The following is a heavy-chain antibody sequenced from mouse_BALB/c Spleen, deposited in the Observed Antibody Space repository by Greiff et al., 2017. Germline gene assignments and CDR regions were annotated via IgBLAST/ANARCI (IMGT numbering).Heavy chain of an antibody. CDR3: ARPLYDYDVYFDY. CDR2: ISSGGSYT. J-gene: IGHJ2*01. Sequence: DVQLVESGGDLVKPGGSLKLSCAASGFTFSSYGMSWVRQTPDKRLEWVATISSGGSYTYYPDSVKGRFTISRDNAKNTLYLQMSSLKSEDTAMYYCARPLYDYDVYFDYWGQGTTLTVSS. CDR1: GFTFSSYG. V-gene: IGHV5-6*01. D-gene: IGHD2-4*01.